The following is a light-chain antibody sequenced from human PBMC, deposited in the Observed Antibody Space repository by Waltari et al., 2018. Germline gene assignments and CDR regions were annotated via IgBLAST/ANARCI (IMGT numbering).Light chain of an antibody. CDR3: ASYTSTNTVI. J-gene: IGLJ2*01. V-gene: IGLV2-14*03. Sequence: QSALTQPASVSASPGQSITISCTGPSSDIGGYHYVSWYQQHPGKVPKLMIYDVARWPSGVSNRFSGSKSGNTASLTISGLQAEDEADYYCASYTSTNTVIFGGGTKVTVL. CDR2: DVA. CDR1: SSDIGGYHY.